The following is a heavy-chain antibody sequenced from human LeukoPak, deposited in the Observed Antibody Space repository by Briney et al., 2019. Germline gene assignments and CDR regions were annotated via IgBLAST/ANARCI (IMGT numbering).Heavy chain of an antibody. CDR2: IRYDGSNE. CDR1: GFTFSSYG. D-gene: IGHD6-6*01. CDR3: AREYSSSSKSPYYFDY. J-gene: IGHJ4*02. Sequence: GGSLRLSCAASGFTFSSYGMHWVRQAPGKGLEWVSFIRYDGSNEYYADSVRGRFTISRDNSKNTLYLQMNSLRAEDTAVYYCAREYSSSSKSPYYFDYWGQGTLVTVSS. V-gene: IGHV3-30*02.